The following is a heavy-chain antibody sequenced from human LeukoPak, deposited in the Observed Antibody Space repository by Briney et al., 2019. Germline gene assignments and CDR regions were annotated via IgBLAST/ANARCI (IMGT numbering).Heavy chain of an antibody. CDR3: AREGLECSASSCQRAAFDY. CDR1: GFTVSSNY. V-gene: IGHV3-66*01. Sequence: GGSLRLSCAVSGFTVSSNYMRWVRQARGKGLEWVSLIYSGGSTYYADSVKGRFTISRDNAKNPLYLQINSLRAEDTAVHYCAREGLECSASSCQRAAFDYWGQGTLVTVSS. CDR2: IYSGGST. D-gene: IGHD2-2*01. J-gene: IGHJ4*02.